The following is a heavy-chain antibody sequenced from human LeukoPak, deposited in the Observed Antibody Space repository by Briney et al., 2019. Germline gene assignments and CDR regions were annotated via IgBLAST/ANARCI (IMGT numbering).Heavy chain of an antibody. CDR3: AGSVLTGYPNFDY. Sequence: PGGSLRLSCAASGFTFSSYSMNWVRQAPGRGLEWVSFISSSSSTIFYADSVKGRFTISRDNAKNSLYLQMNSLRADDTAVYYCAGSVLTGYPNFDYWGQGTLVTVSS. J-gene: IGHJ4*02. V-gene: IGHV3-48*04. CDR1: GFTFSSYS. D-gene: IGHD3-9*01. CDR2: ISSSSSTI.